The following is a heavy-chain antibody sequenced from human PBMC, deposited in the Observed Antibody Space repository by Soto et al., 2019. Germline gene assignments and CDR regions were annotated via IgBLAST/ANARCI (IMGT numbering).Heavy chain of an antibody. CDR1: GFTFSHAW. CDR3: CVVKRLDQYSTSGYWFDP. CDR2: IKSKADGETK. Sequence: EMHVVDSGGGLVKPGGSLRLSCAASGFTFSHAWMSWVRQAPGKGLEWVGRIKSKADGETKDYGAPVRGRFTISRDDAKDTLYLQMNSLRSEDTAVYYCCVVKRLDQYSTSGYWFDPWGPGTLVTVSS. J-gene: IGHJ5*02. D-gene: IGHD1-26*01. V-gene: IGHV3-15*01.